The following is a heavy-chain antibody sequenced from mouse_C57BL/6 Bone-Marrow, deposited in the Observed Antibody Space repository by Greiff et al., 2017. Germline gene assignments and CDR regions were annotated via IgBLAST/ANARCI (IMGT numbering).Heavy chain of an antibody. CDR3: AFYSNYLYWYFDV. CDR1: GYTFTSYW. V-gene: IGHV1-61*01. CDR2: IYPSDSAT. D-gene: IGHD2-5*01. J-gene: IGHJ1*03. Sequence: VKLQQPGAELVRPGSSVKLSCKASGYTFTSYWMDWVKQRPGQGLEWIGNIYPSDSATHYNQKFKDKATLTVDKSSSTAYMQLSSLTSEDSAVYYCAFYSNYLYWYFDVWGTGTTVTVSS.